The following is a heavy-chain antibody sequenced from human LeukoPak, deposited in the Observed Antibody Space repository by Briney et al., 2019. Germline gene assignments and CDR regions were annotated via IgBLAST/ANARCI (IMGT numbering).Heavy chain of an antibody. V-gene: IGHV4-38-2*01. Sequence: PGGSLRLSCAASGFTLSSYAMSWVRQAPGKGLEWIGSIYRTGETHYNPSLKSRLTMSVDTSKNQFSLKLNSLTAADTAVYYCARGRSGYGGNSGIASCDYWGQGTLVTVSS. CDR3: ARGRSGYGGNSGIASCDY. CDR1: GFTLSSYA. CDR2: IYRTGET. J-gene: IGHJ4*02. D-gene: IGHD4-23*01.